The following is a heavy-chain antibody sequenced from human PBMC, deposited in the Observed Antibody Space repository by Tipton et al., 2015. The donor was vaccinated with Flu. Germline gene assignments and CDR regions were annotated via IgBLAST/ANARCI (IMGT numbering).Heavy chain of an antibody. Sequence: VQLVQSGAEVKKPGESLKISCQGSGYNFPTHWIAWVRQMPGKGLEWMGIIYPGDSDTRYSPSFQGQVTISADKSISTAYLQWSSLKASDTAMYYCARLFSVSGHKVGFDYWGQGTLVTVSS. D-gene: IGHD1-26*01. J-gene: IGHJ4*02. CDR3: ARLFSVSGHKVGFDY. CDR1: GYNFPTHW. V-gene: IGHV5-51*01. CDR2: IYPGDSDT.